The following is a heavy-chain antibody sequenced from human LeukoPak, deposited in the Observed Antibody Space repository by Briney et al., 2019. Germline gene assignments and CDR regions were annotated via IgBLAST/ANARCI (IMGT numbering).Heavy chain of an antibody. CDR1: GFTFSSFS. V-gene: IGHV3-21*01. D-gene: IGHD2-15*01. Sequence: PGGSLRLSCAASGFTFSSFSMTWVRQAPGKGLVWVSYISSSSSYIYYADSVKGRFTISRDNAKNSLSLQMKSLRAEDTAVYYCARDLDDGVCSGGSCYSAIGFDYWGQGTLVTVSS. CDR3: ARDLDDGVCSGGSCYSAIGFDY. CDR2: ISSSSSYI. J-gene: IGHJ4*02.